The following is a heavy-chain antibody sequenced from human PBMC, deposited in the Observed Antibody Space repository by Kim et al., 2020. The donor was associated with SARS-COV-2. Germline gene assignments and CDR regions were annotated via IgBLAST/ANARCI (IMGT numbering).Heavy chain of an antibody. J-gene: IGHJ3*01. CDR1: GFTFSSYA. Sequence: GGSLRLSCAAAGFTFSSYAMNWVRQAPGKGLEWVSGISVSGGSTTYADSVKGRFTISRDNSKNTVYLQMNSLRDEDTAVYHCARDCCTGGRPDAYDFWGQGTVVTVSP. CDR3: ARDCCTGGRPDAYDF. D-gene: IGHD2-8*02. CDR2: ISVSGGST. V-gene: IGHV3-23*01.